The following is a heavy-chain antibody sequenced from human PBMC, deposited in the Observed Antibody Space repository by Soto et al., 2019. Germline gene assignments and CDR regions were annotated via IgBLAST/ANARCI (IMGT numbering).Heavy chain of an antibody. CDR3: AKDRLSSGYDLIFDY. CDR2: ISGSGGST. D-gene: IGHD5-12*01. CDR1: GFTFSSYA. V-gene: IGHV3-23*01. Sequence: EVQLLESGGGLVQPGGSLRLSCAASGFTFSSYAMSWVRQAPGKRLEWVSAISGSGGSTYYADSVKGRFTISRDNSKNTRYLQMNSLRAEDTAVYYCAKDRLSSGYDLIFDYWGQGTLVTVSS. J-gene: IGHJ4*02.